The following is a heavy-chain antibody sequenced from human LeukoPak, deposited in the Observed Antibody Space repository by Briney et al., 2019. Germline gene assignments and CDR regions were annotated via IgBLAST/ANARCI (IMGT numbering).Heavy chain of an antibody. J-gene: IGHJ4*02. Sequence: SETLSLTCTVSGGSISSYYWSWIRQPPGKGLEWIGYIYYSGSTNYNPSLKSRVTISVDTSKNQFSLKLSSVTAADTAVYYCARGGYCYDSSGTNNFDYWGQGTLVTVSS. CDR1: GGSISSYY. D-gene: IGHD3-22*01. CDR2: IYYSGST. CDR3: ARGGYCYDSSGTNNFDY. V-gene: IGHV4-59*01.